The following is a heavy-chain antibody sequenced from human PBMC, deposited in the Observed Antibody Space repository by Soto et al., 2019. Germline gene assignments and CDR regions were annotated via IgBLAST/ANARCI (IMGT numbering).Heavy chain of an antibody. J-gene: IGHJ5*02. Sequence: GGSLRLSCAASGFTFGSYAMSWVRQAPGKGLEWVSSISSSSSYIYYADSVKGRFIISRDNAKSSLYLQMNSLRAEDTAVYYCARDSRIVTIPTMGSVGFDPWGQGTLVTVSS. D-gene: IGHD3-10*01. V-gene: IGHV3-21*01. CDR2: ISSSSSYI. CDR1: GFTFGSYA. CDR3: ARDSRIVTIPTMGSVGFDP.